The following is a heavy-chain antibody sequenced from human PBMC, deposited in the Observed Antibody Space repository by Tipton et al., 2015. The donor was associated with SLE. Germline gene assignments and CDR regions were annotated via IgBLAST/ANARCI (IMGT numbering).Heavy chain of an antibody. V-gene: IGHV4-34*01. CDR3: ASSYSLGV. Sequence: TLSLTCAVYGGSFSGYYWSWIRQPPGKGLEWIGEINHSGSTNYNPSLKSRVTISVDTSKNQFSLKLSSVTAADTAVYYCASSYSLGVWGKGTTVTVSS. CDR1: GGSFSGYY. J-gene: IGHJ6*03. CDR2: INHSGST.